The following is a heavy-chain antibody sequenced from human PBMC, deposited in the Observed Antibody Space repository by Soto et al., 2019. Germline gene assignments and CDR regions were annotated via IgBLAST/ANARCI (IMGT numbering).Heavy chain of an antibody. CDR1: GYSLTVLS. D-gene: IGHD4-17*01. CDR2: FDPEDGER. V-gene: IGHV1-24*01. J-gene: IGHJ3*02. CDR3: ATVGYGDYGYI. Sequence: ASVKVSCKISGYSLTVLSMHWVRQAPGRGLEWMGSFDPEDGERMYAQKLQGRITMTEDTSTDTAYMELSSLRSEDTAVYYCATVGYGDYGYICGQWTMVTF.